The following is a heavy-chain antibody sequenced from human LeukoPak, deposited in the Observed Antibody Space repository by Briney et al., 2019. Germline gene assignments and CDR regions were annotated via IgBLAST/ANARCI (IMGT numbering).Heavy chain of an antibody. Sequence: GGSLRLSCAASGFTFSSYGMHWVRQTPGKGLEWVAVISYDGSNKYYADSVKGRFTISRDNSKNTLYLQMNSLRAEDTAVYYCAKDGRVQQLPLDYWGQGTLVTVSS. J-gene: IGHJ4*02. CDR2: ISYDGSNK. CDR3: AKDGRVQQLPLDY. D-gene: IGHD6-13*01. CDR1: GFTFSSYG. V-gene: IGHV3-30*18.